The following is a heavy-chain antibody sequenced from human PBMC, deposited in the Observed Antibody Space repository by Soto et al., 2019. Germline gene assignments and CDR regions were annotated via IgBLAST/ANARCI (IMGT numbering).Heavy chain of an antibody. Sequence: QVQLVQSGAEVKKPGASVKVSCKTSGYTFTTYGITWVRQAPGQGLEWMGWIAAYTGNRNYARNLQGRLTMTTDTSTSTAYMELRSLRPDDTAVYYCARAWDCSSTSCYSYFDYWGQGTLVTVSS. J-gene: IGHJ4*02. CDR1: GYTFTTYG. CDR3: ARAWDCSSTSCYSYFDY. V-gene: IGHV1-18*01. D-gene: IGHD2-2*01. CDR2: IAAYTGNR.